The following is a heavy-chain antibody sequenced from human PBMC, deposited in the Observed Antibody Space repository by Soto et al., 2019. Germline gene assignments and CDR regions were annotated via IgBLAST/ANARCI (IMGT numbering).Heavy chain of an antibody. Sequence: SETLSLTCTVSAGAIAHYYWTWIRQPPGKGLEWIGQIYYSGSTYYNPSLKSRVTISVDTSKNQFSLKLSSVTAAETAVYDCGRGTIVGATTSWGQXTLVTVSS. CDR3: GRGTIVGATTS. CDR2: IYYSGST. CDR1: AGAIAHYY. V-gene: IGHV4-59*08. J-gene: IGHJ4*02. D-gene: IGHD1-26*01.